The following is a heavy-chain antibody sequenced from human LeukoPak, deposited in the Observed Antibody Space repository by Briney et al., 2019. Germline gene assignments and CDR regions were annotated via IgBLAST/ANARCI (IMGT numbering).Heavy chain of an antibody. Sequence: RTSETLSLTCTVSGGSISSYYWSWIRQPPGKGLEWIGYIYYSGSTNYNPSLKSRVTISVDTSKNQFSLKVSSVTAADTAVYYCARGKLGLDYWGQGTLVTVSS. CDR2: IYYSGST. CDR3: ARGKLGLDY. CDR1: GGSISSYY. D-gene: IGHD6-13*01. V-gene: IGHV4-59*01. J-gene: IGHJ4*02.